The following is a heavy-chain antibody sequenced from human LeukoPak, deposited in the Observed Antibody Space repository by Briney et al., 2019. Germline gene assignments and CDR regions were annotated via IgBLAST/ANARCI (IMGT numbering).Heavy chain of an antibody. CDR2: INHSGST. CDR1: GGSFSGYY. V-gene: IGHV4-34*01. Sequence: SETLSPTCAVYGGSFSGYYWSWVRQPPGKGLEWIGEINHSGSTNYNPSLKSRVTISVDTSKNQFSLKLSSVTAADTAVYYCARVGGDPTLFDYWGQGTLVTVSS. CDR3: ARVGGDPTLFDY. D-gene: IGHD4-17*01. J-gene: IGHJ4*02.